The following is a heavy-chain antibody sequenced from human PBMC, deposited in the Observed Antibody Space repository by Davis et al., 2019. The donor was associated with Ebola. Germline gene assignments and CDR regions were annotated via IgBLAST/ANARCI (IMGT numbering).Heavy chain of an antibody. J-gene: IGHJ2*01. CDR2: ISYDGSNK. CDR3: AREADYWYFDL. Sequence: GESLKISCAASGFTFSSYAMHWVRQAPGKGLEWVAVISYDGSNKYYADSVKGRFTISRDNSKNTLYLQMNSLRAEDTAVYYCAREADYWYFDLWGRGTLVTVSS. CDR1: GFTFSSYA. V-gene: IGHV3-30-3*01.